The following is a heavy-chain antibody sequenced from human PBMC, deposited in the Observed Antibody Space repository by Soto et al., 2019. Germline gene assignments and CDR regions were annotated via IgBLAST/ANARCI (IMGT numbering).Heavy chain of an antibody. V-gene: IGHV3-33*01. CDR2: IWDDGSNK. D-gene: IGHD3-9*01. J-gene: IGHJ4*02. CDR3: ARDILRYFAWLSFQGFDY. CDR1: GFTFSSYG. Sequence: QVQLVESGGGVVQPGRSLRLSCAASGFTFSSYGMHWVRQAPGKGLEWVAVIWDDGSNKYYADSVKGRFTISRDNSKNTLYLQMNSLRAEDTAVYYCARDILRYFAWLSFQGFDYWGQGTLVTVSS.